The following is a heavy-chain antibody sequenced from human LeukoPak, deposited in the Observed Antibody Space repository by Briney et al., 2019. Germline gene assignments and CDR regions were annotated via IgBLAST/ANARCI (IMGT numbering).Heavy chain of an antibody. CDR3: AKAPRESATICDY. CDR2: SSGSGGST. Sequence: GGCLRLSRVASVFTLSSHAISCVRHAPAKGLECVSASSGSGGSTYYADTVKGRFTISRDNSKNTLYLQMSSLRAEDTAVYYCAKAPRESATICDYWGQGTLVTVSS. CDR1: VFTLSSHA. D-gene: IGHD5-12*01. J-gene: IGHJ4*02. V-gene: IGHV3-23*01.